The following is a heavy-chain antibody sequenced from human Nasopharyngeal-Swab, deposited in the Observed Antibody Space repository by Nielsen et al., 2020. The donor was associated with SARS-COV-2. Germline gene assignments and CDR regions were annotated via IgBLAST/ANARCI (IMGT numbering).Heavy chain of an antibody. J-gene: IGHJ4*02. CDR2: ISGSGGST. Sequence: GESLKISCAASGFTFSSYAMSWVRQAPGKGLEWVSAISGSGGSTYYADPVKGRFTISRDNSKNTLYLQMNSLRAEDTAVYYCAKFKLLWDWNYVPYFDYWGQGTLVTVSS. CDR1: GFTFSSYA. V-gene: IGHV3-23*01. D-gene: IGHD1-7*01. CDR3: AKFKLLWDWNYVPYFDY.